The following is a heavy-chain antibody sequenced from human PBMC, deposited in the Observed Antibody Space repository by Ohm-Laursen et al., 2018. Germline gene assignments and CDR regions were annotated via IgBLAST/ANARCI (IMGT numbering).Heavy chain of an antibody. CDR3: AKDFYDGRGYLD. Sequence: SLRLSCSASGFTFSTYGMHWVRQAPGKGLEWVAVISYDGSAKYYADSVKGRFTISRDNSKNTLYLQLNSLRAEDTAVYYCAKDFYDGRGYLDWGQGTLVTVSS. CDR1: GFTFSTYG. CDR2: ISYDGSAK. D-gene: IGHD3-22*01. J-gene: IGHJ4*02. V-gene: IGHV3-30*18.